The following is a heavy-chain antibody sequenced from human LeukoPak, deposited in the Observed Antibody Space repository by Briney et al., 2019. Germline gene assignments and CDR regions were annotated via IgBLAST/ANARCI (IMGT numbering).Heavy chain of an antibody. CDR2: MFYSEST. J-gene: IGHJ5*02. CDR3: ACTGDLNWFDP. V-gene: IGHV4-61*01. D-gene: IGHD2-8*02. CDR1: GASVSDGNYY. Sequence: SETLSLTCSVSGASVSDGNYYWSWIRQPPGKGLEWIGYMFYSESTKYNPSLKSRVTISVDKSKNQFSLHMSSVTAADTAVYYCACTGDLNWFDPWGQGTLVTVSS.